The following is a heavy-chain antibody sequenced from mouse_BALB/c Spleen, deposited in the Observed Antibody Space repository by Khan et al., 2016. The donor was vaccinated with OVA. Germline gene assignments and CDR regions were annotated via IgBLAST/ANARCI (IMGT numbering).Heavy chain of an antibody. CDR2: INPHIGET. CDR1: GYSFTGYF. CDR3: VRKNGSDFDY. Sequence: EVQLQESGPELVKPGASVKISCKASGYSFTGYFMNWVMQSHGKSLEWIGRINPHIGETFYNQRFKDKATLTVDESSSTAHMELRSLASEDSAVYFCVRKNGSDFDYWGQGTTLTVSS. D-gene: IGHD1-1*01. J-gene: IGHJ2*01. V-gene: IGHV1-20*02.